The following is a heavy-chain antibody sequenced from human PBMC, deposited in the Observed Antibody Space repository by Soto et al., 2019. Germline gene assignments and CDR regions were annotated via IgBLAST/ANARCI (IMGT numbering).Heavy chain of an antibody. D-gene: IGHD6-25*01. J-gene: IGHJ6*01. CDR1: GFTVNSNY. Sequence: EVQVLATGGGLIQPGGSLRLSCAASGFTVNSNYMSWVRQAPGEGLQWVSITNTGGTTYYAASVKGRFTVSRDNSKNSLYPQMNGLSAAGTAVYYCAKGGGLILAVWCQGTRVSVSS. CDR3: AKGGGLILAV. CDR2: TNTGGTT. V-gene: IGHV3-53*02.